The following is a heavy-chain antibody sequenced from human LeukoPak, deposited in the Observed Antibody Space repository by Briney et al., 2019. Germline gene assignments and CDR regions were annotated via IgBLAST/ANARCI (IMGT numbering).Heavy chain of an antibody. CDR3: ARDGPMPYDY. D-gene: IGHD2-2*01. J-gene: IGHJ4*02. V-gene: IGHV1-2*02. CDR1: AYTFTVNY. Sequence: SVTVSCMASAYTFTVNYMHLVRHAPGHGLEWMGWINTNSGGTNYAQKFQGRVTMTRDTSISTAYMERSGLRSDDTAVYYCARDGPMPYDYWGEGTLVTVSS. CDR2: INTNSGGT.